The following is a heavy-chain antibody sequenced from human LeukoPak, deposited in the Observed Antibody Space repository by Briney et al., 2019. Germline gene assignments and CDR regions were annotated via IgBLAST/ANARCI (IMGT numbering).Heavy chain of an antibody. CDR2: IYYSGNT. V-gene: IGHV4-59*01. Sequence: SETLSLTCTVSGSSISNDYWSWIRQPPGQGLEWIGYIYYSGNTNYNPSLKSRVTISVDTSKNQFSLKLSSVTAAYTAVYYWARENYSSSWYGIIDYWGQGTLVTVSS. J-gene: IGHJ4*02. D-gene: IGHD6-13*01. CDR1: GSSISNDY. CDR3: ARENYSSSWYGIIDY.